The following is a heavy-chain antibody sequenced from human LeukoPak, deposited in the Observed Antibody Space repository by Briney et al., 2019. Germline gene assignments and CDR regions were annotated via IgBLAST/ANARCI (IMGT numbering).Heavy chain of an antibody. CDR3: AKDRLGVTTSDAFDI. J-gene: IGHJ3*02. CDR1: GFTFSSYA. V-gene: IGHV3-23*01. Sequence: PGGSLRLSCAASGFTFSSYAMSWVRQDPGKGLEWVSGFSGSGGSTYYADSVKGRFTISRDNSKNTMYLQMNSLRAEDTAVYYCAKDRLGVTTSDAFDIWGQGTMVTVSS. D-gene: IGHD4-17*01. CDR2: FSGSGGST.